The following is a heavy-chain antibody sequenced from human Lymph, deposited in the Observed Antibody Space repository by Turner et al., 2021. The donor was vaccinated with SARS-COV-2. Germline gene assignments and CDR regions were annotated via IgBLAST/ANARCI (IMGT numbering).Heavy chain of an antibody. CDR2: IYSGGTT. Sequence: EVQLVETGGGLIQPGGSLRLSCAASGIIVSRNYMNWVRQAPGKGLEWVSVIYSGGTTYYADSVKGRFTISRDNSKNTLYLQMNSRRVEDTAVYYCARDLGTYGMDVWGQGTTVTVSS. CDR1: GIIVSRNY. D-gene: IGHD6-13*01. V-gene: IGHV3-53*02. J-gene: IGHJ6*02. CDR3: ARDLGTYGMDV.